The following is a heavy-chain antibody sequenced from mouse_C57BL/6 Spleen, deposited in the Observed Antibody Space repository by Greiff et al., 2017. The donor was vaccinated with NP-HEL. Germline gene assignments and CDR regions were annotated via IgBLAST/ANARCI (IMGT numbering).Heavy chain of an antibody. CDR3: ARGNYGSSYDFDY. Sequence: VQRVESGAELVKPGASVKISCKASGYAFSSYWMNWVKQRPGKGLEWIGQIYPGDGDTNYNGKFKGKATLTADKSSSTAYMQLSSLTSEDSAVYFCARGNYGSSYDFDYWGQGTTLTVSS. V-gene: IGHV1-80*01. CDR1: GYAFSSYW. CDR2: IYPGDGDT. J-gene: IGHJ2*01. D-gene: IGHD1-1*01.